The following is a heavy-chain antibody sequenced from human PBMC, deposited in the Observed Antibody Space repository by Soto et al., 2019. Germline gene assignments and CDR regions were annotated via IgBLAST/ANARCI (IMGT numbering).Heavy chain of an antibody. CDR3: ARSSDADGMDV. V-gene: IGHV3-21*06. CDR2: IGSSSRYS. J-gene: IGHJ6*02. CDR1: EFTFSTYS. Sequence: EVQLVESGGGLVKPGGSLRLSCAASEFTFSTYSLNWVRQAPGKGLEWVSSIGSSSRYSFYADSVKGRFTISRDNAKDSLYLQMNSLRAEDTAVYYCARSSDADGMDVWRQGTTVTVSS.